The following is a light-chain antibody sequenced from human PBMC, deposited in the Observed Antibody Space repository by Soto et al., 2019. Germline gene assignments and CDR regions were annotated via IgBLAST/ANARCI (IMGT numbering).Light chain of an antibody. J-gene: IGLJ2*01. V-gene: IGLV2-14*01. CDR3: SSFTDTNTYVV. Sequence: QSALTQPASVSGSPGQSITISCTGTTSDIGGYNYVSWYQQHPGKAPKLMIYDVSNRPSGGSDRFSGSKSGNTASLTISGLQAEDEADYYCSSFTDTNTYVVLGGGTKLTVL. CDR2: DVS. CDR1: TSDIGGYNY.